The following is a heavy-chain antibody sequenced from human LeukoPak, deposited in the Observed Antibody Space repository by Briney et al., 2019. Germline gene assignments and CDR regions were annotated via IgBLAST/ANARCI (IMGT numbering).Heavy chain of an antibody. V-gene: IGHV3-53*01. Sequence: GGSLRLSCAASGFTVSSNHMSWVRQAPGKGLEWVSVIYSGGTIHYADSVKGRFTISRDNSKNTLYLQMDSLRVEDTAVYYCARANYGGSDDAFDIWGQGTMVTVS. J-gene: IGHJ3*02. CDR1: GFTVSSNH. D-gene: IGHD2-15*01. CDR2: IYSGGTI. CDR3: ARANYGGSDDAFDI.